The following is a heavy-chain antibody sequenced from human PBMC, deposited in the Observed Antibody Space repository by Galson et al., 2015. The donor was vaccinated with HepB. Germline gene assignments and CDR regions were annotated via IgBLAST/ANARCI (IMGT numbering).Heavy chain of an antibody. V-gene: IGHV2-70*11. Sequence: LALVKPTQTLTLTCTFSGFSLSTSGMCVSWIRQPPGKALEWLARIDWDDDKYYSTSLKTRLTISKDTSKNQVVLTMTNMDPVDTATYYCARILIAVAGNDAFDIWGQGTMVTVSS. D-gene: IGHD6-19*01. CDR1: GFSLSTSGMC. CDR2: IDWDDDK. J-gene: IGHJ3*02. CDR3: ARILIAVAGNDAFDI.